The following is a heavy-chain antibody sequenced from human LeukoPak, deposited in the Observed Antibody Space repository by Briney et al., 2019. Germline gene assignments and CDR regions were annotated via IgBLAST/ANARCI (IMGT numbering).Heavy chain of an antibody. V-gene: IGHV4-34*01. J-gene: IGHJ4*02. CDR1: GGSFSGYY. CDR2: INHSGST. Sequence: SSETLSLTCAVYGGSFSGYYWSWIRRPPGKGLEWIGEINHSGSTNYNPSLKSRVTISVDTSKNQFSLKLSSVTAADTAVYYCARGLLIAARRFDYWDQGTLVTVPS. CDR3: ARGLLIAARRFDY. D-gene: IGHD6-6*01.